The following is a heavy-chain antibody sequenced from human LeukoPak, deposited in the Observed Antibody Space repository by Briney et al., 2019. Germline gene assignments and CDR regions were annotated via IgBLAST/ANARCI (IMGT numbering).Heavy chain of an antibody. CDR1: GFTFSSYA. CDR3: AKDKKRFGELNWFDP. CDR2: ISGSGGST. J-gene: IGHJ5*02. Sequence: GSLRLSCAASGFTFSSYAMSWVRQAPGKGLEWVSAISGSGGSTYYADSVKGRITISRDNSKNTLYLQMNSLRAEDTAVYYCAKDKKRFGELNWFDPWGQGTLVTVSS. D-gene: IGHD3-10*01. V-gene: IGHV3-23*01.